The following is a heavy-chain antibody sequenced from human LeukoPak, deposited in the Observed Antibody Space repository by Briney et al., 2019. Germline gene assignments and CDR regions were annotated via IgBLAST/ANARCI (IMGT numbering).Heavy chain of an antibody. CDR1: GGSISSSSYY. CDR2: IYYSGST. D-gene: IGHD6-13*01. V-gene: IGHV4-39*01. CDR3: ARLITTAAIDY. J-gene: IGHJ4*02. Sequence: SETLSLTCTVSGGSISSSSYYWGWIRQPPGKGLEWIGSIYYSGSTYYNPSLKSRVTISVDTSKNQFSLKLSSVTAADTAVYYCARLITTAAIDYWGQGTLVTVSS.